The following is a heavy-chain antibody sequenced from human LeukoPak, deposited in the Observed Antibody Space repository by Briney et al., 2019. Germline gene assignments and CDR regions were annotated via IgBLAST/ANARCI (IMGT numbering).Heavy chain of an antibody. CDR2: IYHSGST. CDR1: GGSISSGNW. CDR3: ARGDSSGWDFDY. Sequence: PSETLSLTCAVSGGSISSGNWWSWVRQPPGKGLEWIGEIYHSGSTNYNPSLKSRVSISVDKSENQFSLKLSSVTAADTAVYYCARGDSSGWDFDYWGQGTLVTVSS. D-gene: IGHD6-19*01. J-gene: IGHJ4*02. V-gene: IGHV4-4*02.